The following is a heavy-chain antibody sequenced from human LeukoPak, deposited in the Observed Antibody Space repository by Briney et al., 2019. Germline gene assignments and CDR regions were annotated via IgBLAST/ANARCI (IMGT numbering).Heavy chain of an antibody. Sequence: GGSLRLSCAASGFTFSSAWMSWVRQAPGKGVEWVGRIKSKTDGGTTDYAAPVKGRFTISRDDSKNTLYLQMNSLKTEDTAVYYCTTQAGWELLRGFDYWGQGTLVTVSS. D-gene: IGHD1-26*01. CDR1: GFTFSSAW. CDR3: TTQAGWELLRGFDY. V-gene: IGHV3-15*01. CDR2: IKSKTDGGTT. J-gene: IGHJ4*02.